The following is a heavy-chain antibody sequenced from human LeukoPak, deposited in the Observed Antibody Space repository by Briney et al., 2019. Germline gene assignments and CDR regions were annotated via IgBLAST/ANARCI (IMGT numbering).Heavy chain of an antibody. CDR3: AELGITMIGGV. CDR2: ISSSGSTI. J-gene: IGHJ6*04. Sequence: GGSLRLSCAASGFTFSSYEMNGVRQAPGEGRGWVSYISSSGSTIYYADSVKGRFTISRDNAKNSLYLQMNSLRAEDTAVYYCAELGITMIGGVWGKGTTVTISS. CDR1: GFTFSSYE. D-gene: IGHD3-10*02. V-gene: IGHV3-48*03.